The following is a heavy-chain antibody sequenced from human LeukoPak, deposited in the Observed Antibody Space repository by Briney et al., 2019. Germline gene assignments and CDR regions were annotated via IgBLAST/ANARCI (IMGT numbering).Heavy chain of an antibody. J-gene: IGHJ4*02. V-gene: IGHV3-15*01. CDR2: IKSKTDGGTT. CDR3: TTGEAAAGTVDY. CDR1: GFTFSNAL. D-gene: IGHD6-13*01. Sequence: KPGGSLRLSCAASGFTFSNALMSWVRQAPGKGLEWVGRIKSKTDGGTTDYAAPVKGRFTISRDDSKNTLYLQMNSLKTEDTAVYYCTTGEAAAGTVDYWGQGTLVTVSS.